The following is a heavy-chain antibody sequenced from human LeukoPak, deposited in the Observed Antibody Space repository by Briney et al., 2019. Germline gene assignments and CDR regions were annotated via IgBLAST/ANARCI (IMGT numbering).Heavy chain of an antibody. V-gene: IGHV3-48*03. Sequence: PGGSLRLSCAASGFTFSSYEMNWVRQAPGKGLEWVSYISSSGSTIYYADSVKVRFTISRDNAKNSLYLQMNSLRAEDTAVYYCARDLMPARGGNWFDPWGQGTLVTVSS. J-gene: IGHJ5*02. CDR1: GFTFSSYE. CDR2: ISSSGSTI. CDR3: ARDLMPARGGNWFDP. D-gene: IGHD2-2*01.